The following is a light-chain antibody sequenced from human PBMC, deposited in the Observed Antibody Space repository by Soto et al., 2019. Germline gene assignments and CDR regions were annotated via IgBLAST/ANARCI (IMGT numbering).Light chain of an antibody. CDR2: GAS. Sequence: IVLTQSPGTLSLSPGDRATLSCRASQRVSARYLAWYHQKPGQAPRLLIFGASDRATGIPDRFSGSGSGTVFTLTINILEPDDFAVYYCHQYGNSPQTFGQGTKVDIK. CDR3: HQYGNSPQT. V-gene: IGKV3-20*01. CDR1: QRVSARY. J-gene: IGKJ1*01.